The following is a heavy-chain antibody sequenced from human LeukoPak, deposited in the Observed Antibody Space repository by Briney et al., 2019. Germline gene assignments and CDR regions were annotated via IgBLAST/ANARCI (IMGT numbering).Heavy chain of an antibody. V-gene: IGHV3-74*01. CDR1: GFIFSSYW. CDR2: INSDGSST. J-gene: IGHJ4*02. Sequence: GGSLRLSCAASGFIFSSYWMHWVRQAPGKWLVWVSRINSDGSSTSYADSVKGRFTISRDNAKNTLYLQMNSLRAEDTAVYYCARGSWDYYDSSGNDYWGQGTLVTVSS. CDR3: ARGSWDYYDSSGNDY. D-gene: IGHD3-22*01.